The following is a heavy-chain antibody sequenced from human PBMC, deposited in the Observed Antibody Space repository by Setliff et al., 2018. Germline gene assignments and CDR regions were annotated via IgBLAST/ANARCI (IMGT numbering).Heavy chain of an antibody. V-gene: IGHV1-69*13. CDR1: GYTFTGYY. CDR3: ARDENCSGGTCHIYYHHGMDV. J-gene: IGHJ6*02. D-gene: IGHD2-15*01. Sequence: SVKVSCKASGYTFTGYYMHWVRQAPGQGLEWMGRIIPIFGTANYAQEFQGRVTITADESTRTVYMELTSLRSEDTAVYYCARDENCSGGTCHIYYHHGMDVWGQGTTVTSP. CDR2: IIPIFGTA.